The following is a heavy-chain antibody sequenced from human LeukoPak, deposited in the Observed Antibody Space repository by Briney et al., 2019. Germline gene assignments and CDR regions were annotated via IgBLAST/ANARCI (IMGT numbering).Heavy chain of an antibody. D-gene: IGHD2-8*01. CDR2: INHSGST. CDR3: ARHFCRDQIVLMVYAPYYFDY. V-gene: IGHV4-34*01. Sequence: PSETLSLTCAVYGGSFSGYYWSWIRQPPGKGLEWIGEINHSGSTNYNPSLKSRVTISVDTSKNQFSLKLSSVTAADTAVYYCARHFCRDQIVLMVYAPYYFDYWGQGTLVTVSS. CDR1: GGSFSGYY. J-gene: IGHJ4*02.